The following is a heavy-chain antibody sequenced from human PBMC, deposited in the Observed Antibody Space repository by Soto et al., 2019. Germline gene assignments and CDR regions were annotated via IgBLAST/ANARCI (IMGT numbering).Heavy chain of an antibody. CDR2: IYYSGST. D-gene: IGHD6-13*01. J-gene: IGHJ5*02. CDR1: GGSVSSGSYY. Sequence: PSETLSLTCTVSGGSVSSGSYYWSWIRQPPGKGLEWIGYIYYSGSTNYNPSLKSRVTISVDTSKNQFSLKLSSVTAADTAVYYCARVIAAAGTCWFDPWGQGTLVTVSS. V-gene: IGHV4-61*01. CDR3: ARVIAAAGTCWFDP.